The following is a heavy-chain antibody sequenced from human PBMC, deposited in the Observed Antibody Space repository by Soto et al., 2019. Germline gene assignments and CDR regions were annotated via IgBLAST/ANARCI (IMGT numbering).Heavy chain of an antibody. CDR3: AREEYDFWNTRIGSWFDP. J-gene: IGHJ5*02. D-gene: IGHD3-3*01. CDR1: GYTFTSYG. V-gene: IGHV1-18*01. Sequence: QVQLVQSGAEVKKPGASVKVSCKASGYTFTSYGISWVRQAPGQGLEWMGWISAYNGNTNYAQKLQGRVTMTTDTSTSTAYMELRSLRSDDTAVYYCAREEYDFWNTRIGSWFDPWGQGTLVTVSS. CDR2: ISAYNGNT.